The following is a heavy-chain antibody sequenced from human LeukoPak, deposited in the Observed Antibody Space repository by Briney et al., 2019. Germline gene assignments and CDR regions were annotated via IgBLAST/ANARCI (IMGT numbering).Heavy chain of an antibody. J-gene: IGHJ4*02. CDR3: ARGFYYDFWSGFYDY. Sequence: KISCKGSGYSFTSYWIGWVRQMPGKGLEWMGRIIPILGIANYAQKFQGRVTITADKSTSTAYMELSSLRSEDTAVYYCARGFYYDFWSGFYDYWGQGTLVTVSS. V-gene: IGHV1-69*04. CDR1: GYSFTSYW. D-gene: IGHD3-3*01. CDR2: IIPILGIA.